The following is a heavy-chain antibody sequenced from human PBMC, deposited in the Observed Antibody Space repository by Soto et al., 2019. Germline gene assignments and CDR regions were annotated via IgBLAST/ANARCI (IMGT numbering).Heavy chain of an antibody. J-gene: IGHJ6*02. CDR2: ISTDNGNT. CDR3: ARDQGITTFGVYSMYYYGMDV. D-gene: IGHD3-3*01. Sequence: GASVKVSCKASGYTFTNSGINWVRQAPGQGLEWMGWISTDNGNTNYAQHLQGRVSMTTDTPTSTAYMDLRSLRSDDTAVYYCARDQGITTFGVYSMYYYGMDVWG. CDR1: GYTFTNSG. V-gene: IGHV1-18*01.